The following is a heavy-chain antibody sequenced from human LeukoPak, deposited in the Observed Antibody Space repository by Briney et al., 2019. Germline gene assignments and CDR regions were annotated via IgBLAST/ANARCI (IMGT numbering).Heavy chain of an antibody. J-gene: IGHJ6*03. CDR2: IYTSGST. V-gene: IGHV4-61*02. Sequence: SETLSLTCTVSGGSISSSSYYWGWIRQPPGKGLEWIGRIYTSGSTNYNPSLKSRVTISVDTSKNQFSLKLSSVTAADTAVYYCARWREEDYGGNYRPGYYYYYMDVWGKGTTVTISS. D-gene: IGHD4-23*01. CDR1: GGSISSSSYY. CDR3: ARWREEDYGGNYRPGYYYYYMDV.